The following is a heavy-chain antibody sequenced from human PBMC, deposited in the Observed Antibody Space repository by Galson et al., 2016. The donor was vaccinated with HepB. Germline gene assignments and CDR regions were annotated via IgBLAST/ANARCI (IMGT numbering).Heavy chain of an antibody. CDR2: ISTTSSYA. D-gene: IGHD1-14*01. V-gene: IGHV3-11*03. Sequence: SLRLSCAASGFTFNCYMSWVRQAPGKGLEWISYISTTSSYALYADSVKGRFTIARDNARNSLYLQMNSLRADDTAVYYCARNTPSPGNGAYFDYWGRGALVTVSS. CDR3: ARNTPSPGNGAYFDY. J-gene: IGHJ4*02. CDR1: GFTFNCY.